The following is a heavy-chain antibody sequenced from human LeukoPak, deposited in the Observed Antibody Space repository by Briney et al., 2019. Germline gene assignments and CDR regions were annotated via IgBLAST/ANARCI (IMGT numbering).Heavy chain of an antibody. J-gene: IGHJ4*02. CDR3: ARDGGSGSSDFDY. V-gene: IGHV4-38-2*02. CDR1: GYSISSGYY. Sequence: SETLSLTCAVSGYSISSGYYWGWIRQPPGKGLEWIGSIYHSGSTYYNPSLKSRVTISVDTSKNQFSLKLSPVTAADTAVYYCARDGGSGSSDFDYWGQGTLVTVSS. D-gene: IGHD1-26*01. CDR2: IYHSGST.